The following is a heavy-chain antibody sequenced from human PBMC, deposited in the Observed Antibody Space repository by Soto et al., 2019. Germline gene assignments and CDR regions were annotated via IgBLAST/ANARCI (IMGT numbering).Heavy chain of an antibody. CDR3: ARDPLEGGWAARPGSWFDP. Sequence: ESLKISCKGPGYSFTSYWIGWVRQMPGKGLEWMGIIYPGDSDTRYSPSFQGQVTISADKSISTAYLQWSSLKASDTAMYYCARDPLEGGWAARPGSWFDPWGQGTLVTVS. V-gene: IGHV5-51*01. CDR1: GYSFTSYW. D-gene: IGHD6-6*01. J-gene: IGHJ5*02. CDR2: IYPGDSDT.